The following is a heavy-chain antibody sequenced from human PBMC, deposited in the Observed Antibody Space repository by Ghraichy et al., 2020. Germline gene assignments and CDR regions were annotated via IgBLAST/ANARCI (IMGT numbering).Heavy chain of an antibody. J-gene: IGHJ6*03. CDR1: GESFSGYS. CDR3: ARGLTKTVVRGFLVGVAYSSFYLDV. D-gene: IGHD3-10*01. Sequence: SETLSLTCAVYGESFSGYSWTWIRQRPGMGLEWIGEVDHSGRSSHNPSLKSRVTISIDTSKNQFSLKVNSMTAADTALYYCARGLTKTVVRGFLVGVAYSSFYLDVWGKGTTVTVSS. V-gene: IGHV4-34*01. CDR2: VDHSGRS.